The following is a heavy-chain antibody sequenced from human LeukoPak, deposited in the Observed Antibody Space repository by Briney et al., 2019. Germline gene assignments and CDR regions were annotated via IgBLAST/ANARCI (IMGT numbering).Heavy chain of an antibody. Sequence: GSLRLSCAASGFTFSSYAMSWVRQAPGKGLEWIGEINHSGSTNYNPSLKSRVTISVDTSKNQFSLKLSSVTAADTAVYYCARGSRGGFIRNFDYWGQGTLVTVSS. V-gene: IGHV4-34*01. J-gene: IGHJ4*02. CDR3: ARGSRGGFIRNFDY. CDR2: INHSGST. D-gene: IGHD3-10*01. CDR1: GFTFSSYA.